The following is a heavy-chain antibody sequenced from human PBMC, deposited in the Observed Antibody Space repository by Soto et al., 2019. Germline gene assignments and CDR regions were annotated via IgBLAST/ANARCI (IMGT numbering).Heavy chain of an antibody. CDR3: APTAYGDELFRMDX. Sequence: SGPTLVHPTQTLTLTCTFSGFSLSTSGMCVRWSRRPPGKALEWLALINWDDGKYYSTSLKNRLSISKDTSKNQVVLRMTNMEPEETATYYCAPTAYGDELFRMDXPGQGTTVIVSX. J-gene: IGHJ6*02. V-gene: IGHV2-70*01. CDR1: GFSLSTSGMC. D-gene: IGHD4-17*01. CDR2: INWDDGK.